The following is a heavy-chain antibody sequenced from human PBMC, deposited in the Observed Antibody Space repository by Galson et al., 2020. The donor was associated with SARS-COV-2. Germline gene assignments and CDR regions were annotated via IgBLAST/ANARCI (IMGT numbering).Heavy chain of an antibody. CDR1: GFSLSTSGVG. V-gene: IGHV2-5*02. CDR2: IYWDDDK. J-gene: IGHJ5*02. CDR3: AHRQNVVGLRVCPTDP. Sequence: KMSGPTLVKPTQTLTLTCTFSGFSLSTSGVGVGWIRQPPGKALEWLALIYWDDDKRYSPSLKSRLTITKDTSKNQVVLTMTNMDPVDTATYYCAHRQNVVGLRVCPTDPWRQATLVTVPS. D-gene: IGHD2-2*01.